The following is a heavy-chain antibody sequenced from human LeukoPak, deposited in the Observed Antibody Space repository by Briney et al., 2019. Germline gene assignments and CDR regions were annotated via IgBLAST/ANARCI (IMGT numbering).Heavy chain of an antibody. CDR3: ARHDTSDYYDSSVWWFDP. D-gene: IGHD3-22*01. CDR2: IYYSGGT. J-gene: IGHJ5*02. CDR1: GGSISSSSYY. Sequence: SETLSLTCTVSGGSISSSSYYWGWIRQPPGKGLEWIGSIYYSGGTYYNPSLKSRVTISVDTSKNQFSLKLSSVTAADTAVYYCARHDTSDYYDSSVWWFDPWGQGTLVTVSS. V-gene: IGHV4-39*01.